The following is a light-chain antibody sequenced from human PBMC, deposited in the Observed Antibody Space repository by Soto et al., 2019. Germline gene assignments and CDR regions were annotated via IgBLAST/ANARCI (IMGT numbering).Light chain of an antibody. CDR2: AIS. Sequence: EIVLTQSPGTLSLSPGESAALSCRASQSVTGNYLVWYRQKTGQALRLLMYAISSGAAGIPDRFSGSGSGTHFTLTITRLESADSAVYYCQLHSRSPFTFGQGTRVE. CDR3: QLHSRSPFT. J-gene: IGKJ1*01. V-gene: IGKV3-20*01. CDR1: QSVTGNY.